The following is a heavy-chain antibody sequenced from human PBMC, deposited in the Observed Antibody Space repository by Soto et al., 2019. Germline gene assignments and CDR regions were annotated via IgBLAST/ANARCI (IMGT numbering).Heavy chain of an antibody. V-gene: IGHV1-24*01. J-gene: IGHJ4*02. Sequence: PSVKVSCKVSGYTLTELCMHWVRQAPGKGLEWMGGFDPEDGETIYAQKFQGRVTMTEDTSTDTAYMELSSLRSEDTAVYYCATFPYDSSGYYFYYWGQGTLVTVSS. CDR2: FDPEDGET. D-gene: IGHD3-22*01. CDR3: ATFPYDSSGYYFYY. CDR1: GYTLTELC.